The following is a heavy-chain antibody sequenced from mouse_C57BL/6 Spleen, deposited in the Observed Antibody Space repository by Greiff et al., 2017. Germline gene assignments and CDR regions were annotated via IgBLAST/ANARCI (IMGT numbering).Heavy chain of an antibody. Sequence: EVMLVESEGGLVQPGSSMKLSCTASGFTFSDYYMAWVRQVPEKGLEWVANINYDGSSTYYLDSLKSRFIISRDNAKNILYLQMSSLKSEDTATYYCARVYDYGGHYFDYWGQGTTLTVSS. V-gene: IGHV5-16*01. D-gene: IGHD2-4*01. CDR3: ARVYDYGGHYFDY. CDR2: INYDGSST. J-gene: IGHJ2*01. CDR1: GFTFSDYY.